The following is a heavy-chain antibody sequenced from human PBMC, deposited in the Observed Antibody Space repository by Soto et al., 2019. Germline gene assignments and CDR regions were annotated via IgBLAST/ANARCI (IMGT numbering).Heavy chain of an antibody. V-gene: IGHV3-30*18. CDR1: GFTFSSYG. CDR3: AKDSPAADTYYYYGMDV. J-gene: IGHJ6*02. CDR2: ISYDGSNK. D-gene: IGHD6-13*01. Sequence: PGGSLRLSCAASGFTFSSYGMHWVRQAPGKGLEWVAVISYDGSNKYYADSVKGRFTISRDNSKNMLYLQMNSLRAEDTAVYYCAKDSPAADTYYYYGMDVWGQGTTVTVSS.